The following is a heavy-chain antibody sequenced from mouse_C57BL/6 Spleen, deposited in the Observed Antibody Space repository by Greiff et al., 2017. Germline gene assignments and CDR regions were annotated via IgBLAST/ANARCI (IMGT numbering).Heavy chain of an antibody. V-gene: IGHV1-80*01. CDR3: ARDYDYDWFAY. CDR2: IYPGDGDT. D-gene: IGHD2-4*01. CDR1: GYAFSSYW. Sequence: VQLQQSGAELVKPGASVKISCKASGYAFSSYWMNWVKQRPGKGLEWIGQIYPGDGDTNYNGKFKGKATRTADKSSSTAYMQLSSLTSEDSAVYFCARDYDYDWFAYWGQGTLVTVSA. J-gene: IGHJ3*01.